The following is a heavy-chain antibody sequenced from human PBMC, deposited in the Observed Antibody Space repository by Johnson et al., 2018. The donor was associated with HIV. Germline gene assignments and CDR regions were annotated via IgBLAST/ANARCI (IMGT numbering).Heavy chain of an antibody. CDR1: GFTFSSYD. D-gene: IGHD2-21*01. CDR2: IGTAGYT. V-gene: IGHV3-13*01. CDR3: ARYSVSDDAFDI. Sequence: VQLVESGGGLVQPGRSLRLSRAASGFTFSSYDMHWVRQATGKGLEWVPAIGTAGYTYYPGSVQGRFTSSRENAKNALSLQMNSLRAGDTAVYYCARYSVSDDAFDIWGQGTMVTVSS. J-gene: IGHJ3*02.